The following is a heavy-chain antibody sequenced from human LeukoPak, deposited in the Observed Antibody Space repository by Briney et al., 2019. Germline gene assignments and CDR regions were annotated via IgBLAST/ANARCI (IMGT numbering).Heavy chain of an antibody. CDR2: MNPNSGNT. V-gene: IGHV1-8*01. D-gene: IGHD3-3*01. CDR3: ASSITIFGVVTTDTFVY. Sequence: ASVKVSCKASGYTFTSYDINWVRQATGQGLEWMGWMNPNSGNTGYAQKFQGRVTMTRNTSISTAYMELSSLRSEDTAVYYCASSITIFGVVTTDTFVYWGQGTLVTVSS. CDR1: GYTFTSYD. J-gene: IGHJ4*02.